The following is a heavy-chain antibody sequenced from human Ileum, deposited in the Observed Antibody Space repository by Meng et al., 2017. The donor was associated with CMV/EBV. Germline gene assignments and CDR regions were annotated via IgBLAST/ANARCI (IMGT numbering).Heavy chain of an antibody. Sequence: SETLSLTCAVSGGSITSSNWWTWVRLPPGKGLEWIGEIYHSGSTNYNPSLKSRVTISGDKYKNQFSLKLSSVTAADTAVYYCARALYSSGWMGTGWGQGTLVTVSS. CDR2: IYHSGST. V-gene: IGHV4-4*02. CDR3: ARALYSSGWMGTG. CDR1: GGSITSSNW. D-gene: IGHD6-19*01. J-gene: IGHJ4*02.